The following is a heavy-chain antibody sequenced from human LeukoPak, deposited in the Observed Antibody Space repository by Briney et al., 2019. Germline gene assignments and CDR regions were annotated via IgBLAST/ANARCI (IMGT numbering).Heavy chain of an antibody. CDR2: TYFRSKWFN. Sequence: SQTLSLTCAISGDSVSSNSAAWNWIRRSASRGIEWLGRTYFRSKWFNEYALSLKSRITISPDTSKNQFSLQLNSVTPEDTAAYYCVRGFFYTGMDVWGQGTTVTVSS. V-gene: IGHV6-1*01. CDR3: VRGFFYTGMDV. CDR1: GDSVSSNSAA. J-gene: IGHJ6*02. D-gene: IGHD3-16*01.